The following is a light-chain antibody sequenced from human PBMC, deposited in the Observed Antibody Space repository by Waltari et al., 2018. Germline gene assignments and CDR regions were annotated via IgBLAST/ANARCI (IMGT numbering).Light chain of an antibody. J-gene: IGKJ2*01. CDR2: KVS. Sequence: DVVMTQSPVYLPVTLGQPAYISCRPSQSLVYSDGNTYLNWFRQRPGQSPRRLIYKVSDRDSGVPDRFSGSGSGTDFTLKISRVEPEDVGIYYCMQGTHWPYTFGQGTTLEI. V-gene: IGKV2-30*01. CDR3: MQGTHWPYT. CDR1: QSLVYSDGNTY.